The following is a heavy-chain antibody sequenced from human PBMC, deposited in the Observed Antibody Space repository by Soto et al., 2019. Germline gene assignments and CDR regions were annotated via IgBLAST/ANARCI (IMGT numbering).Heavy chain of an antibody. CDR2: IWYDGSNK. CDR1: GFTFSSYG. Sequence: GGSLRLSCAASGFTFSSYGMHWVRQAPGKGLEWVAVIWYDGSNKYYADSVKGRFTISRDNSKNTLYLQMNSLRAEDTAVYYWARVRDRPQYYYYYMDVWGKGTTVTVSS. V-gene: IGHV3-33*01. D-gene: IGHD2-21*01. CDR3: ARVRDRPQYYYYYMDV. J-gene: IGHJ6*03.